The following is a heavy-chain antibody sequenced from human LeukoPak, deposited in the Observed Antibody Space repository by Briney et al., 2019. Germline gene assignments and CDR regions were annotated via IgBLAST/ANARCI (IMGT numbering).Heavy chain of an antibody. J-gene: IGHJ5*02. V-gene: IGHV1-18*04. CDR2: NTGYSGNT. CDR3: ARVTVVTASPWSWGPKKIGQEVNWFDP. D-gene: IGHD2-21*02. CDR1: GDTLANYG. Sequence: GASVKVSCKAPGDTLANYGITWVRQAPGQGLEWMGWNTGYSGNTNYAQHFQGRVTMTTERSTSTAYLELRSLRSDDTAVYYCARVTVVTASPWSWGPKKIGQEVNWFDPWGQGTLIIVSS.